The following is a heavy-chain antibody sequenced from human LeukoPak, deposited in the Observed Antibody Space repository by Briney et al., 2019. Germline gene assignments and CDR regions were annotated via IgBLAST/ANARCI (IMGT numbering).Heavy chain of an antibody. Sequence: GASVKVSCKASGYTFTSYGISWVRQAPGQGLEWMGWISAYNGNTNYAQKFQGRVTMTRDTSISTAYMELSRLRSDDTAVYYCASGGRVGDFDYWGQGTLVTVSS. CDR2: ISAYNGNT. CDR1: GYTFTSYG. CDR3: ASGGRVGDFDY. V-gene: IGHV1-18*01. D-gene: IGHD2-15*01. J-gene: IGHJ4*02.